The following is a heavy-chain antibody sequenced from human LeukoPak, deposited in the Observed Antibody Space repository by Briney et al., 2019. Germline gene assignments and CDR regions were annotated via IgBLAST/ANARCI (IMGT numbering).Heavy chain of an antibody. CDR3: AKDSAAVGGPTTD. D-gene: IGHD6-13*01. V-gene: IGHV3-7*03. J-gene: IGHJ4*02. Sequence: GGSLRLSCAASGFTFTRFWLTWVRQSPGKGLEWVANINPDGTKTTYVDSVEGRFAISRDNAKNTLYLQMDSLRAEDTAVYYCAKDSAAVGGPTTDWGQGTLVTVSS. CDR2: INPDGTKT. CDR1: GFTFTRFW.